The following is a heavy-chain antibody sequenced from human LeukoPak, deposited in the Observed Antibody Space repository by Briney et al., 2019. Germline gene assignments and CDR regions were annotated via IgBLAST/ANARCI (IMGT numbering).Heavy chain of an antibody. Sequence: GGSLRLSCAASGFPFSSYSMTWVRQAPGKGLEWVANIKSDGTTKFYVDSVKGRFTISRDNALNSLYLQMNSLRAEDTATYYCARSIPYGTTWYGRSDYWGQGTLVTVSS. CDR1: GFPFSSYS. CDR2: IKSDGTTK. D-gene: IGHD6-13*01. V-gene: IGHV3-7*03. CDR3: ARSIPYGTTWYGRSDY. J-gene: IGHJ4*02.